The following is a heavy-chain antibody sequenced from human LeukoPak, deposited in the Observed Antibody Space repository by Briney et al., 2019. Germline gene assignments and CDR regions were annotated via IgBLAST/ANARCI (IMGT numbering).Heavy chain of an antibody. J-gene: IGHJ4*02. CDR1: GGSISSGSYY. D-gene: IGHD2-21*02. V-gene: IGHV4-61*02. CDR2: IYTSGST. CDR3: ARVAGSGDCHDY. Sequence: SQTLSLTCTVSGGSISSGSYYWSWIRQPAGKGLEWIGRIYTSGSTNYNPSLKSRVTISVDTSKNQFSLKLSSVTAADTAVYYCARVAGSGDCHDYWGQGTLVTVSS.